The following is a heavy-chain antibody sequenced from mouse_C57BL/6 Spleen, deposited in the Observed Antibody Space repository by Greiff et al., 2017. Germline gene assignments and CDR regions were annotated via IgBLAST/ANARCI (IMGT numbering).Heavy chain of an antibody. CDR2: IGPNIGGT. Sequence: QVQLQQPGAELVKPGASVKLSCKASGYTFTSYWMHWVKQRPGRGLEWIGRIGPNIGGTKYNEKFKGKATLTVDKPSSTAYMQLSSLPSEDSAVYYCASEGIYCGYEGQVWFAYWGQGTLVTVSA. CDR3: ASEGIYCGYEGQVWFAY. CDR1: GYTFTSYW. J-gene: IGHJ3*01. V-gene: IGHV1-72*01. D-gene: IGHD2-2*01.